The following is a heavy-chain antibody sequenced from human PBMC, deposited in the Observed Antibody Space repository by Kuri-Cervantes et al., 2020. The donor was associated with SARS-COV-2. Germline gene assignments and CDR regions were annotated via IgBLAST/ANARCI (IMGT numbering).Heavy chain of an antibody. CDR1: GYTFTSYG. V-gene: IGHV1-18*01. Sequence: ASVKVSCKASGYTFTSYGISWVRQAPGQGLEWMGWISAYNGNTNYAQKLQGRVTMTTDTSTSTAYMGLRSLRSDDTAVYYCARGHTSSSWDNWFDPWGQGTLVTVSS. D-gene: IGHD6-13*01. CDR2: ISAYNGNT. CDR3: ARGHTSSSWDNWFDP. J-gene: IGHJ5*02.